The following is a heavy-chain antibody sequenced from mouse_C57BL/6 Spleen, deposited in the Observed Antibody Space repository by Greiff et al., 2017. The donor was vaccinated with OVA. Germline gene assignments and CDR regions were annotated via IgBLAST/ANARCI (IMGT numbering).Heavy chain of an antibody. D-gene: IGHD4-1*01. J-gene: IGHJ3*01. CDR2: ISDGGSYT. CDR3: ARDLTGRGNFAY. V-gene: IGHV5-4*01. Sequence: EVQLQESGGGLVKPGGSLKLSCAASGFTFSSYAMSWVRQTPEKRLEWVATISDGGSYTYYPDNVKGRFTISRDNAKNNLYLQMSHLKSEDTAMYYCARDLTGRGNFAYWGQGTLVTVSA. CDR1: GFTFSSYA.